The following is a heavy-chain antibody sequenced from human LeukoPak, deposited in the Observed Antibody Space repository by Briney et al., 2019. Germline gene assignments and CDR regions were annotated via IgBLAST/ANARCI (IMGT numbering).Heavy chain of an antibody. CDR3: ARLELAPAAMVDH. J-gene: IGHJ5*02. CDR1: GGSIISSNY. V-gene: IGHV4-39*01. Sequence: SETLSLTCSVSGGSIISSNYWGWIRQVPGKGLQWIGMMHHGGSFYYHSSLKSRISISVDTSKNQFSLKLTSVTATDTATYFCARLELAPAAMVDHWGQGTLVIVSS. CDR2: MHHGGSF. D-gene: IGHD2-2*01.